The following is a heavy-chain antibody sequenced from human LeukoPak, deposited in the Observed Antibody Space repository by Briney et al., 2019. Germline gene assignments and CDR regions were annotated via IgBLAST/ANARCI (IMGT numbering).Heavy chain of an antibody. D-gene: IGHD3-10*01. CDR2: IPDSASST. J-gene: IGHJ4*02. Sequence: GGSLRLSCAASGFTFSRYAMTWVRQAPGKGLEWVSTIPDSASSTYYADSVKGRFTISRDNSKNTLYVQMNSLRAEDTAVYYCAIQDYYGSGSYYSWGQGTLVTVSS. CDR3: AIQDYYGSGSYYS. CDR1: GFTFSRYA. V-gene: IGHV3-23*01.